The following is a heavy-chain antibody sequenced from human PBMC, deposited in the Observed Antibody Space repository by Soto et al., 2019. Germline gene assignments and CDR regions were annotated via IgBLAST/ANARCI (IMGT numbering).Heavy chain of an antibody. V-gene: IGHV3-11*06. CDR1: GFTFSDYY. Sequence: QVQLVESGGGLVKPGGSLRLSCAASGFTFSDYYMSWIRQAPGKGLEWVSYISSSSSYTNYADSVKGRFTISRDKAKNSLYLQMNGLRAEDTAVYYCARDLRYSSSWMDYWGQGTLVTVSS. CDR3: ARDLRYSSSWMDY. CDR2: ISSSSSYT. D-gene: IGHD6-13*01. J-gene: IGHJ4*02.